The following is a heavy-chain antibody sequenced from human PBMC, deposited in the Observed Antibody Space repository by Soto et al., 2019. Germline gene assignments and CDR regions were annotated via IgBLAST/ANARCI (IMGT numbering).Heavy chain of an antibody. CDR1: GGSVSSGSYY. Sequence: QVQLQESGPGLVKPSETLSLTCTVSGGSVSSGSYYWSWIRQPPGKGLEWIGYIYYSGSTNYNPSLTSRVPISVDTSKDQFPLKLSSVTAADTAVYYCARDHGGSYPVLLGWFDPWGQGTLVTVSS. V-gene: IGHV4-61*01. J-gene: IGHJ5*02. CDR3: ARDHGGSYPVLLGWFDP. D-gene: IGHD1-26*01. CDR2: IYYSGST.